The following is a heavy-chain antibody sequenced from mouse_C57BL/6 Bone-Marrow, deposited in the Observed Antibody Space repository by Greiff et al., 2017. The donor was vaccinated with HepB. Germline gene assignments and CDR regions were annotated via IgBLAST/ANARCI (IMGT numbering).Heavy chain of an antibody. Sequence: VQLQQPGAELVMPGASVKLSCKASGYTFTSYWMHWVKQRPGQGLEWIGEIDPSDSYTNYNQKFKGKSTLTVDKSSSTAYMQLSSLTSEDSAVYYCARESRLTGTDDYWGQGTTLTVSS. D-gene: IGHD3-2*02. J-gene: IGHJ2*01. CDR2: IDPSDSYT. V-gene: IGHV1-69*01. CDR1: GYTFTSYW. CDR3: ARESRLTGTDDY.